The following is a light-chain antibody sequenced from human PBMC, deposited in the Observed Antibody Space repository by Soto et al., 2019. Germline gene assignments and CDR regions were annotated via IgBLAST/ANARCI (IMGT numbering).Light chain of an antibody. CDR2: EVS. Sequence: QSALTQPASVSGSPGQSITISCTGTSSDVGGYHYVSWYQQHPGKAPKLMIYEVSNRPSGVSNRFSGSKSGNTASLTISGRQAEDEADYFCSSYGSTSTRYVFGTGTKVTVL. CDR1: SSDVGGYHY. V-gene: IGLV2-14*01. J-gene: IGLJ1*01. CDR3: SSYGSTSTRYV.